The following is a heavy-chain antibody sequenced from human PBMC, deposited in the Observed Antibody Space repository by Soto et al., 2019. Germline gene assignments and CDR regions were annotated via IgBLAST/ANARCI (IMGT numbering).Heavy chain of an antibody. V-gene: IGHV3-21*01. CDR1: GFTFSTYG. J-gene: IGHJ6*02. CDR2: ISGGSEDI. Sequence: EMQLVYSGGGLVNPGGSRRLSGAASGFTFSTYGMNWVRQAPGKGLEWVSSISGGSEDIYYADSLKGRLTSSRDNARNPLYLQLNSLRAEDTAVYYCATAVAAGRVMAVWGQGTTVTVSS. D-gene: IGHD6-13*01. CDR3: ATAVAAGRVMAV.